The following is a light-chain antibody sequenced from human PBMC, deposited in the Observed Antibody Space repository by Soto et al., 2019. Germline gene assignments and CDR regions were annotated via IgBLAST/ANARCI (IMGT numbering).Light chain of an antibody. CDR3: QQYSQWPLT. CDR2: GVS. CDR1: QSVTIN. V-gene: IGKV3-15*01. J-gene: IGKJ4*01. Sequence: EIVITQSPATLSVSPGERATLSCRASQSVTINLPWYQQKPGQAPRLLMYGVSTRATGIPARFGGSGSATEFTLTISSLQSEDFAVYYCQQYSQWPLTFGGGTKVDIK.